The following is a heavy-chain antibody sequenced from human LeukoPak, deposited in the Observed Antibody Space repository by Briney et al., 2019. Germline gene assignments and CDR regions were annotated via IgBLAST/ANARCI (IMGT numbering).Heavy chain of an antibody. CDR3: AKGTSSGYDYYYYYRDV. D-gene: IGHD6-13*01. J-gene: IGHJ6*03. V-gene: IGHV3-23*01. CDR1: GFTFSSYA. Sequence: GGSLRLSXAASGFTFSSYAMSWVRQAPGKGLEWVSAISGSGGSTYYADSVKGRFTISRDNSKNTLYLQMNSLRAEATAVYYCAKGTSSGYDYYYYYRDVWGKGTTVTVSS. CDR2: ISGSGGST.